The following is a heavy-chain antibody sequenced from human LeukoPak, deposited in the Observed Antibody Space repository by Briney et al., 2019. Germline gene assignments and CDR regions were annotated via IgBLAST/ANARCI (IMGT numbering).Heavy chain of an antibody. J-gene: IGHJ5*02. CDR3: ARGPRGVVVVPAAIIARVGRSGWFDP. CDR1: GGSFSGYY. V-gene: IGHV4-34*01. CDR2: INHSGST. Sequence: PSETLSLTCAVYGGSFSGYYWSWIRQPPGKGLEWIGEINHSGSTNYNPSLKSRVAISVDTSKNQFSLKLSSVTAADTAVYYCARGPRGVVVVPAAIIARVGRSGWFDPWVQGTLVTVSS. D-gene: IGHD2-2*02.